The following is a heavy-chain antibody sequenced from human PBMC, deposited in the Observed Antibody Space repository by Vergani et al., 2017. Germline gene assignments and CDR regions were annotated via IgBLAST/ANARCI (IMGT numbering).Heavy chain of an antibody. Sequence: EVQLVESGGGLVQPGGSLRLSCAASGFTFSSYWMSWVRQAPGKGLEWVANIKQDGSEKYYVDSVKGRFTISRDNAKNSLYLQMNSLRAEDTAVYYCAGWRGCQYSRGWYVGDYYYYYGMDVWGQGTTVTVSS. CDR1: GFTFSSYW. CDR2: IKQDGSEK. D-gene: IGHD6-19*01. V-gene: IGHV3-7*01. J-gene: IGHJ6*02. CDR3: AGWRGCQYSRGWYVGDYYYYYGMDV.